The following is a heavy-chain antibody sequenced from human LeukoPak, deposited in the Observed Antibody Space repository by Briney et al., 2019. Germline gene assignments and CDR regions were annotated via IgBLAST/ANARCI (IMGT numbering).Heavy chain of an antibody. J-gene: IGHJ4*02. V-gene: IGHV1-18*01. Sequence: ASVKVSCKASGYTFTSYGISWVRQAPGQGLEWMGWISAYNGNTNYAQKLQGRVTMTTDTSTSKAYMELRSLRSDDTAVYCCARAENRASDWLLNGDYWGQGTLVTVSS. CDR3: ARAENRASDWLLNGDY. CDR1: GYTFTSYG. CDR2: ISAYNGNT. D-gene: IGHD3-9*01.